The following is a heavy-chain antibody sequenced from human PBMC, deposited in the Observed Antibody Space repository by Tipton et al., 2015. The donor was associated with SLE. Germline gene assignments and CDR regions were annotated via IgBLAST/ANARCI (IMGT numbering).Heavy chain of an antibody. Sequence: SLRLSCAASGFTFDDYGMSWVRQAPGKGLEWVSSISGGSNYIYYADAVKGRFTISRDNAKKLLYLEMNSLRAEDTAVYYCASRSRYWGQGTLVTVSS. CDR2: ISGGSNYI. CDR1: GFTFDDYG. V-gene: IGHV3-21*01. J-gene: IGHJ4*02. CDR3: ASRSRY.